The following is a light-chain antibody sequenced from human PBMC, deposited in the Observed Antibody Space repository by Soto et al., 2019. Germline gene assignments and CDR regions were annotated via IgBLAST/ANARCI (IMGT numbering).Light chain of an antibody. CDR2: VAS. V-gene: IGKV3-11*01. J-gene: IGKJ5*01. CDR3: QQRSNWPPIT. CDR1: QSVSSY. Sequence: EIVLTQSPANLSLSPGERATLSCRASQSVSSYLAWYQQKPGQAPRLLIYVASNRATGIPARFSGSGSGTDFTLTISSLEPEDFAVYYCQQRSNWPPITFGQGTRLEIK.